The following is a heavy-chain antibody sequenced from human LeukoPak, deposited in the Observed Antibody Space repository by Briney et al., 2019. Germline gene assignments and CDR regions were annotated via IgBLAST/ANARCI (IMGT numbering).Heavy chain of an antibody. V-gene: IGHV2-70*11. CDR3: ARHYYDSSGYSFDY. J-gene: IGHJ4*02. Sequence: SGPTLVNPTQTLTLTCTFSGFSLSTSGMCVSWIRQPPGKALEWLARIDWDDDKYYSTSLKTRLTISQDTSKNQVVLTMTNMDPVDTATYYCARHYYDSSGYSFDYWGQGTLVTVSS. CDR1: GFSLSTSGMC. CDR2: IDWDDDK. D-gene: IGHD3-22*01.